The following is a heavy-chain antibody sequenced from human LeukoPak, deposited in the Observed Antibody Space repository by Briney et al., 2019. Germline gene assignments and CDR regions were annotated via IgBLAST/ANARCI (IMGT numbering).Heavy chain of an antibody. D-gene: IGHD5-18*01. CDR3: MRGYGYHHY. V-gene: IGHV3-7*03. Sequence: PGGSLRLSCAASGFTFSSYWMSWVRQAPGKGLEWVANIKQDGSEKYYIDSVKGRFTISRDNAKNSLYLQMNSLRAEETAVYYCMRGYGYHHYWGQGTLVTVSS. CDR1: GFTFSSYW. CDR2: IKQDGSEK. J-gene: IGHJ4*02.